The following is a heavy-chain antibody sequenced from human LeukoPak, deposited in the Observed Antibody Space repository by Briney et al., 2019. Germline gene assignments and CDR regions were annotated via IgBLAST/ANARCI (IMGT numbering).Heavy chain of an antibody. CDR2: ISSSGSTI. J-gene: IGHJ4*02. V-gene: IGHV3-11*01. Sequence: GGSLRLSCAASGFTFSSYAMSWIRQAPGKGLEWVSYISSSGSTIYYADSVKGRFTISRDNAKNSLYLQMNSLRAEDTAVYYCGGSAAAGFDWGQGTLVTVSS. D-gene: IGHD6-13*01. CDR3: GGSAAAGFD. CDR1: GFTFSSYA.